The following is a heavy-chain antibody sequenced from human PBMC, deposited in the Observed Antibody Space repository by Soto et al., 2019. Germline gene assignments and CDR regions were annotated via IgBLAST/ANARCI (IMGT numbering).Heavy chain of an antibody. CDR3: AHRQERRFGRGYYYYYYMDV. Sequence: QITLKESGPTLVKPTQTLTLTCTFSGFSLSTSGVGVGWIRQPPGKALEWLALIYWDDDKRYSPSLKSRLTITKDTSKNHVVLTMTNMDPVDTATYYCAHRQERRFGRGYYYYYYMDVWGKGTTVTVSS. J-gene: IGHJ6*03. V-gene: IGHV2-5*02. CDR1: GFSLSTSGVG. D-gene: IGHD1-1*01. CDR2: IYWDDDK.